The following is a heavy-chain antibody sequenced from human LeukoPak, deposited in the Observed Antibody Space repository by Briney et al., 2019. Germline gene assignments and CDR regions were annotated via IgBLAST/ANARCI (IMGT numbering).Heavy chain of an antibody. CDR3: AREYSSGWLGWFDP. D-gene: IGHD6-19*01. CDR1: GFTFSSYW. CDR2: IKQDGSEK. V-gene: IGHV3-7*01. Sequence: PGGSLRLSCAASGFTFSSYWMSWVRQAPGKGLEWVANIKQDGSEKYYVDSVKGRFTISRDNAKNSLYLQMNGLRAEDTAVYYCAREYSSGWLGWFDPWGQGTLVTVSS. J-gene: IGHJ5*02.